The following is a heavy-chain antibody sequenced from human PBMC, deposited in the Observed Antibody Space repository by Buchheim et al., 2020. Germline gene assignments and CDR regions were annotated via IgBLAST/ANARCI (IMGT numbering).Heavy chain of an antibody. CDR3: ARAGSGGAGLDY. Sequence: QVQLQESGPGLVKPSQTLSLTCTVSGGSISSGSYYWSWIRQPAGKGLEWIGRIYTSGSTNYNPSLKSRVTIPVDTSKNQFSLKLSSVTAADTAVYYCARAGSGGAGLDYWGQGTL. D-gene: IGHD1-26*01. J-gene: IGHJ4*02. CDR1: GGSISSGSYY. V-gene: IGHV4-61*02. CDR2: IYTSGST.